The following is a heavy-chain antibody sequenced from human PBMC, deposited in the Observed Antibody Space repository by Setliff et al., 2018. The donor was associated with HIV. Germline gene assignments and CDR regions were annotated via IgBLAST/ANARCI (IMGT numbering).Heavy chain of an antibody. D-gene: IGHD3-22*01. CDR1: GGSILSSGGYF. CDR2: AYFLGNR. CDR3: ARAPANYHDSSGFYFGGDYYFDF. Sequence: SETLSLTCTVSGGSILSSGGYFWGWIRQSPGRGLEWLGTAYFLGNRYLNPSLKSRVAVSVDTSKNHFSLRLTSVTAADTAVYYCARAPANYHDSSGFYFGGDYYFDFWGQGTLVTVSS. J-gene: IGHJ4*02. V-gene: IGHV4-39*02.